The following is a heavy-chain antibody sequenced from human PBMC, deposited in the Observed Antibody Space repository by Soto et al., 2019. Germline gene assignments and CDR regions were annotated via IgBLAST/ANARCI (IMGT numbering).Heavy chain of an antibody. V-gene: IGHV4-59*01. CDR1: GGSISRYY. CDR3: AKGLGYFDS. D-gene: IGHD1-26*01. Sequence: QVQLQESGPGLVKPSETLSLTCTVSGGSISRYYWTWIRQPPGKGLEWIGYIYYSGSSNYNASLKTRRTMSVDTSKNQFSLKLSSVTAADTAVYYCAKGLGYFDSWGQGVLVTVSS. J-gene: IGHJ4*02. CDR2: IYYSGSS.